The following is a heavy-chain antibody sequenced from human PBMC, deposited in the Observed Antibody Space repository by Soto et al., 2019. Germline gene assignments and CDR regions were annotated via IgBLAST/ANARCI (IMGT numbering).Heavy chain of an antibody. Sequence: ASVKVSCKASGGTFSSYAISLVRQAPGQGLEWMGGIIPIFGTANYAQKFQGRVTITADESTSTAYMELSSLRSEDTAVYYCATQADSSGYYDYWGQGTLVTLSS. CDR2: IIPIFGTA. J-gene: IGHJ4*02. V-gene: IGHV1-69*13. CDR3: ATQADSSGYYDY. D-gene: IGHD3-22*01. CDR1: GGTFSSYA.